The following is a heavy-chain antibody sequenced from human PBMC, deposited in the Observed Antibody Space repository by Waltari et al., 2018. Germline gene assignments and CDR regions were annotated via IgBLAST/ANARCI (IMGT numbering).Heavy chain of an antibody. CDR3: ARGRGRQQRLFHYYYMDV. D-gene: IGHD6-13*01. CDR2: IIPIFGTA. J-gene: IGHJ6*03. CDR1: GGTFRSYA. V-gene: IGHV1-69*12. Sequence: QVQLVQSGAEVKKPGSSVKVSCKASGGTFRSYAISWVRQAPGPGLEWMGGIIPIFGTANYAQKFQGRVTITADESTSTAYMELSSLRSEDTAVYYCARGRGRQQRLFHYYYMDVWGKGTTVTISS.